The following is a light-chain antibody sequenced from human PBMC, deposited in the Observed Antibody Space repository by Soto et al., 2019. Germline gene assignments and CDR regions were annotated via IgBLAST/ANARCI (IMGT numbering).Light chain of an antibody. Sequence: QSAPTQPPSASGSPGQSVTIPCTGTSSDFGDYNYVSWYQQHPGKVPKLLIYDVSKRPSGVPDRFSGSKSGNTASLTISGLQAEDEADYYCCSYAGSYTFVVFGGGTQLTVL. J-gene: IGLJ2*01. V-gene: IGLV2-11*01. CDR1: SSDFGDYNY. CDR3: CSYAGSYTFVV. CDR2: DVS.